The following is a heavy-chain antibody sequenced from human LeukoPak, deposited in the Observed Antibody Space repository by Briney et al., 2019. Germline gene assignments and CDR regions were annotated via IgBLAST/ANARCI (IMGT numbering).Heavy chain of an antibody. CDR1: GGSFSGYY. D-gene: IGHD5-12*01. J-gene: IGHJ3*02. V-gene: IGHV4-34*01. CDR2: INHSGSS. Sequence: SETLSLTCAVYGGSFSGYYWSWIRQPPGKGLEWIGEINHSGSSNYNPSLKSRVTISVDTSKNQFSLKLSSVTAADTAVYYCARGNGYSGFRDAFDIWGQGTMVTVSS. CDR3: ARGNGYSGFRDAFDI.